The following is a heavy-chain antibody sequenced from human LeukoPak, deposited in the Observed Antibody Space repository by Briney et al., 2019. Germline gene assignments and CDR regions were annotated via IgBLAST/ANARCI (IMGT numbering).Heavy chain of an antibody. D-gene: IGHD5-18*01. V-gene: IGHV4-4*02. Sequence: PSETLSLTCAVSGGSIKSNNWWSWVRQPPGKGLEWIGYIYYSGSTNYNPSLKSRVTISVDTSKNQFSLKLSSVTAADTAVYHCAREAMYSYGNNFDYWGQGTLVTVSS. J-gene: IGHJ4*02. CDR3: AREAMYSYGNNFDY. CDR2: IYYSGST. CDR1: GGSIKSNNW.